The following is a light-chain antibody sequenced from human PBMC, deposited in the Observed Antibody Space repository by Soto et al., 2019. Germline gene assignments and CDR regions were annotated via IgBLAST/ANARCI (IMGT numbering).Light chain of an antibody. CDR2: GAS. Sequence: EIVMTQSPATLSVSPGERATLSCRASQSVSSNLAWYQQNPGQAPRLLIYGASTRATGISARFSGSGSGTEFTLTISSLQSEDFAVYYCQQYNNWPPWTFGQGTKVEIK. CDR1: QSVSSN. CDR3: QQYNNWPPWT. V-gene: IGKV3-15*01. J-gene: IGKJ1*01.